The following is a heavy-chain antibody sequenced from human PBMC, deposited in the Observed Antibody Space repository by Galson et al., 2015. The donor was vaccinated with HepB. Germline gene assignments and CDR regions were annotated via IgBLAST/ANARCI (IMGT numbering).Heavy chain of an antibody. CDR1: GGSISSSSYY. CDR2: IYYSGST. J-gene: IGHJ4*02. CDR3: ARAGVYYDFWGGYYPYYFDY. D-gene: IGHD3-3*01. V-gene: IGHV4-39*07. Sequence: SETLSLTCTVSGGSISSSSYYWGWIRQPPGKGLEWIGSIYYSGSTYYNPSLKRRVTISVDTSKNQFSLKLSSVTAADTAVYYCARAGVYYDFWGGYYPYYFDYWGQGTLVTVSS.